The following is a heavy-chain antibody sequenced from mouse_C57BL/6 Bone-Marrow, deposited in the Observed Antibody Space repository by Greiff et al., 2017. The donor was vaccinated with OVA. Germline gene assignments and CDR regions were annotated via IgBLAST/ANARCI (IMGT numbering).Heavy chain of an antibody. Sequence: QVQLQQPGAELVKPGASVKMSCKASGYTFTSYWITWVKQRPGQGLEWIGDIYPGSGSTNYNEKFKSKATLTVDTSSSTAYMQLSSLTSEDSAVYYCARSGNYDYDVEDYYAMDYWGQGTSVTVSS. D-gene: IGHD2-4*01. V-gene: IGHV1-55*01. J-gene: IGHJ4*01. CDR2: IYPGSGST. CDR1: GYTFTSYW. CDR3: ARSGNYDYDVEDYYAMDY.